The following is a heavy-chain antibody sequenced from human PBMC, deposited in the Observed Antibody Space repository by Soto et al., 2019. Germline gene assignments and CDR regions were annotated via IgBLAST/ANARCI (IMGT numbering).Heavy chain of an antibody. J-gene: IGHJ3*01. CDR3: ARQRAYYHGSGMSIAFDL. V-gene: IGHV2-5*01. CDR1: GFSLTTPGVG. D-gene: IGHD3-10*01. CDR2: IYWNDDN. Sequence: QITLKESGPPLVKPTQTLTLTCTFSGFSLTTPGVGVGWFRQPPGKALEWLAVIYWNDDNRYSPSLRSRLTLPQDTSKNQVVATMTTLDPVDTATYYCARQRAYYHGSGMSIAFDLWGQGTMVTVSS.